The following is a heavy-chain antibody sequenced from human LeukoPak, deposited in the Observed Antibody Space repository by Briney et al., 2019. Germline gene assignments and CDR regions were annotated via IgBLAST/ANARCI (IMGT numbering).Heavy chain of an antibody. D-gene: IGHD2-2*01. V-gene: IGHV3-48*04. CDR2: ISSSGSII. Sequence: GGSLRLSCAASGFTFSRESMNWVRQAPGKGLEWVSYISSSGSIIYYADSVKGRFTISRDNAKNSLYLQMNSLRAEDTAVYYCARDDYPRHPIYCSSTSGSYGMDVWGQGTTVTVSS. CDR3: ARDDYPRHPIYCSSTSGSYGMDV. CDR1: GFTFSRES. J-gene: IGHJ6*02.